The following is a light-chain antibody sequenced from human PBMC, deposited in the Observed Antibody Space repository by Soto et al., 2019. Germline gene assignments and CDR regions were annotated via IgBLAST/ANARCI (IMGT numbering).Light chain of an antibody. CDR3: QQYTGPPTT. Sequence: IVMTQSPVTLSASPGERVTLSCRASQSVDINLAWYQEKPGQAPRLLIYGASTRAAGIPDRFSGSGSGTDFTLTITRLEPEDSAVYFCQQYTGPPTTFGQGTRLEIK. CDR1: QSVDIN. J-gene: IGKJ5*01. CDR2: GAS. V-gene: IGKV3-20*01.